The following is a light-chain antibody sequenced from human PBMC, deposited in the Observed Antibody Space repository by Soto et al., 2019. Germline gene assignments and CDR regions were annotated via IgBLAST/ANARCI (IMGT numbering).Light chain of an antibody. V-gene: IGKV3-15*01. Sequence: EIGMTHSPATLSVSPGERATLSCRASQSVSTNLAWYQQRPGQAPRLLISGASTRATGIPARFSGSGSGTEFTLTVSSLQSEDFAIYYCQQYDNWPPRFGQGTKLEIK. J-gene: IGKJ2*03. CDR2: GAS. CDR3: QQYDNWPPR. CDR1: QSVSTN.